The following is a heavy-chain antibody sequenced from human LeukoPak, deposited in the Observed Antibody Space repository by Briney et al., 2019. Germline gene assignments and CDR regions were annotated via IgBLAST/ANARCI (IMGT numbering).Heavy chain of an antibody. CDR2: TYYRSKRYN. J-gene: IGHJ4*02. CDR1: GYSVSSNSAA. V-gene: IGHV6-1*01. Sequence: SQTLSLTCAISGYSVSSNSAAWNWMRQSPSRGLEWLGRTYYRSKRYNDYAVSVKSRIPINPDTSKNQFSLQLNSVAPEDTAVYYCARDRPYYDYVWGSYHFDYWGQGTLVTVSS. D-gene: IGHD3-16*02. CDR3: ARDRPYYDYVWGSYHFDY.